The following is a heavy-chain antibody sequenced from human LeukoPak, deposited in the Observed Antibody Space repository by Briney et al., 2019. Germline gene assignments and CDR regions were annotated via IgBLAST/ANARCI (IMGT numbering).Heavy chain of an antibody. D-gene: IGHD5-12*01. CDR1: GGSMSGYY. CDR3: ARRSRSGYFLDS. V-gene: IGHV4-4*09. CDR2: TFSSGAT. Sequence: SQTLSLTCIVSGGSMSGYYWSWIRQPPGKGLEWIGYTFSSGATTYNPSLKSRVTISVDTSGSQFSLNLSSVTAADTAVYFCARRSRSGYFLDSWGQGTLVTVSS. J-gene: IGHJ4*02.